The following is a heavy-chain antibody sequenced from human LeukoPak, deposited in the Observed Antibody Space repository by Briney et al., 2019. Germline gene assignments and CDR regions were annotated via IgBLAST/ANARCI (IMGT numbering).Heavy chain of an antibody. CDR1: GFTFSSYS. CDR2: ISSSSSYI. J-gene: IGHJ4*02. D-gene: IGHD3-22*01. Sequence: GGSLRLSCAASGFTFSSYSMNWVRQAPGKGLEWVSSISSSSSYIYYADSVKGRFTISRDNAKNSLYRQMNSLRAEDTAVYYCARAPAYYYDSSGLNWGQGTLVTVSS. CDR3: ARAPAYYYDSSGLN. V-gene: IGHV3-21*01.